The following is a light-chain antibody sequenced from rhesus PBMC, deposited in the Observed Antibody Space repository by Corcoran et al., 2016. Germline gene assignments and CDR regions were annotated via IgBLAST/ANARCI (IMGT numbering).Light chain of an antibody. CDR2: YAS. CDR1: QGISSY. V-gene: IGKV1-37*01. CDR3: QQYNSAPFT. J-gene: IGKJ3*01. Sequence: LSASVGDRVTITCRASQGISSYLAWYQQKPGKAPKPLIYYASNLESGAPSRFSGSGSGTEFTLTISSLQPEDFATYYCQQYNSAPFTFGPGTKLDIK.